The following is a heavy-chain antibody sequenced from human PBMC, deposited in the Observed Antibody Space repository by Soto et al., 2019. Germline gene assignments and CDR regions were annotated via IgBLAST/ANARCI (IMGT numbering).Heavy chain of an antibody. J-gene: IGHJ6*02. D-gene: IGHD6-6*01. CDR1: GYTFTSYY. V-gene: IGHV1-46*01. CDR3: ARDGAAHYYYYGMDV. CDR2: INPSGGST. Sequence: GASVKVSCKASGYTFTSYYMHWARQAPGQGLEWMGIINPSGGSTSYAQKFQGRVTMTRDTSTSTVYMELSSLRSEDTAVYYCARDGAAHYYYYGMDVWGQGTTVTVSS.